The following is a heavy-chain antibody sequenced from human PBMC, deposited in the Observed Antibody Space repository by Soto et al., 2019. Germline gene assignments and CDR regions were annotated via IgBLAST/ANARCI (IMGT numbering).Heavy chain of an antibody. V-gene: IGHV3-7*01. D-gene: IGHD3-22*01. CDR1: GFAFSNYC. J-gene: IGHJ4*02. CDR2: IKQDGSEK. CDR3: ARVDYYDRSDYYGY. Sequence: EVQLLESGGGLVQPGGSLRLSCAASGFAFSNYCMSWVRQAPGKGLEWVSNIKQDGSEKYYVDSVKGRFTISRDNAKNSLYLQMNSLRDEDTAVYYCARVDYYDRSDYYGYWGQGTLVTVSS.